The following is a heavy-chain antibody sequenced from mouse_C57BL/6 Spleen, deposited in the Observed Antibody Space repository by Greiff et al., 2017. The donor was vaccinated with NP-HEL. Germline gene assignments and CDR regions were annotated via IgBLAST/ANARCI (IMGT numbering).Heavy chain of an antibody. CDR1: GYTFTSYW. CDR3: ARSSSYDGDYYAMDY. J-gene: IGHJ4*01. CDR2: IDPSDSET. Sequence: VQLQQPGAELVRPGSSVKLSCKASGYTFTSYWMHWVKQRPIQGLEWIGNIDPSDSETHYNQKFKDKATLTVDKSSSTAYMQLSSLTSEDSAVYYCARSSSYDGDYYAMDYWGQGTSVTVSS. V-gene: IGHV1-52*01. D-gene: IGHD2-12*01.